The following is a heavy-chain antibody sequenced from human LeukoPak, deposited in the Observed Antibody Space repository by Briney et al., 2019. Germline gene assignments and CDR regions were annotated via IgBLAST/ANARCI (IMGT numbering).Heavy chain of an antibody. CDR3: AKTYRARGYTYGYFDY. V-gene: IGHV4-59*08. CDR1: GGSISGFH. D-gene: IGHD5-18*01. CDR2: IHYSGST. Sequence: PSETLSLTCTVSGGSISGFHWSWIRQPPGKGLEWIGYIHYSGSTDYNPSLKSRVTISVDTSKNQFSLKLSSVTAADTAVYYCAKTYRARGYTYGYFDYWGQGTLVTVSS. J-gene: IGHJ4*02.